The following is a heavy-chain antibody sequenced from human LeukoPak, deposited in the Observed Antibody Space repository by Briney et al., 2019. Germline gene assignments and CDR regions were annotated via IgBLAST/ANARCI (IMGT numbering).Heavy chain of an antibody. J-gene: IGHJ3*02. V-gene: IGHV3-30-3*01. CDR1: GFTFSSYA. Sequence: GGSLRLSCAASGFTFSSYAMHWVRQAPGKGLEWVAVISYDGSNKYYADSVKGRFTISRDNSKNTLYLQMNSLRAEDTAVYYCARDNVPAVGFDIWGQGTMVIVSS. CDR2: ISYDGSNK. D-gene: IGHD2-2*01. CDR3: ARDNVPAVGFDI.